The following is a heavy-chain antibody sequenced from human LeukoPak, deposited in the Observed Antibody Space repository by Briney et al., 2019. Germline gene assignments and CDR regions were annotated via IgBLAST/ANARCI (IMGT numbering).Heavy chain of an antibody. D-gene: IGHD2-2*01. V-gene: IGHV4-59*01. CDR2: IYYSGST. Sequence: SETLSLTCTVSGGSISSYYWSWIRQPPGKGQEWIGYIYYSGSTNYNPSLKSRVTISVDTSKNQFSLKLSSVTAADTAVYYCARESLGYCSSTSCPFDYWGQGTLVTVSS. J-gene: IGHJ4*02. CDR3: ARESLGYCSSTSCPFDY. CDR1: GGSISSYY.